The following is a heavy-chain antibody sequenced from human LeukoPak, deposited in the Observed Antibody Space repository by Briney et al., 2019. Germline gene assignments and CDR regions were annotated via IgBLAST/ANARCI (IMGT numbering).Heavy chain of an antibody. CDR3: VTVGMTSIWSYLRFDP. D-gene: IGHD1-26*01. Sequence: GGSLRLSCSASGFTFSTNSMHWVRQAPGKGLEFVSAITSNGGSTYYADSVKGRFTISRDNSKNTLYLQMSSLRAEDTAVYYCVTVGMTSIWSYLRFDPRGQGTLVTVSS. J-gene: IGHJ5*02. V-gene: IGHV3-64D*08. CDR2: ITSNGGST. CDR1: GFTFSTNS.